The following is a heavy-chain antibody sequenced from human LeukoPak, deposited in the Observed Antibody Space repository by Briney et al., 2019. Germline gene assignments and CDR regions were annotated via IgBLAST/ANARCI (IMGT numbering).Heavy chain of an antibody. CDR2: INHSGST. CDR1: GGSFSGYY. Sequence: SETLSLTCAVYGGSFSGYYWSWIRQPPGKGLEWIGEINHSGSTNYNPSLKSRVTILVDTSKNQFSLKLSSVTAADTAVYYCARDLHYDILTGYLQNNWFDPWGQGTLVTVSS. V-gene: IGHV4-34*01. D-gene: IGHD3-9*01. J-gene: IGHJ5*02. CDR3: ARDLHYDILTGYLQNNWFDP.